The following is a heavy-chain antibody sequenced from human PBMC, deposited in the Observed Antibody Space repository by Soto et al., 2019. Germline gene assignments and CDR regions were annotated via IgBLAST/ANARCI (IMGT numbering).Heavy chain of an antibody. CDR3: ARLGDSPPDY. CDR2: IYYSGST. CDR1: GGSISSSSYY. D-gene: IGHD2-21*01. J-gene: IGHJ4*02. V-gene: IGHV4-39*01. Sequence: SETLSLTCTVSGGSISSSSYYWGWIRQPPGKGLEWIGSIYYSGSTCYKPSLKSQVTISVDTSKNQLSMKLSSVTAADTAVYYCARLGDSPPDYWGQGTLVTVSS.